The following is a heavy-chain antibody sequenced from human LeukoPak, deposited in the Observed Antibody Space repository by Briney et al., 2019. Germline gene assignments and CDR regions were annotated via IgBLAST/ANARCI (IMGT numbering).Heavy chain of an antibody. CDR3: ARQGGYSSSPDF. CDR1: GGSISSYY. V-gene: IGHV4-59*08. CDR2: FYYSGST. D-gene: IGHD6-13*01. Sequence: SETLSLICTVSGGSISSYYWSWIRQPPGKGLEWIGYFYYSGSTNYNPSLKSRVTISVDTSKSQFSLKLSSVTAADTAVYYCARQGGYSSSPDFWGQGTLVTVSS. J-gene: IGHJ4*02.